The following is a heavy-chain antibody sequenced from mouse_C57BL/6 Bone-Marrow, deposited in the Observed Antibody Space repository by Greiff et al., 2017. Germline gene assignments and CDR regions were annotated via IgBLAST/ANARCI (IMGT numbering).Heavy chain of an antibody. CDR2: IYPGSGST. CDR3: ARSAYYGNGGVFDY. V-gene: IGHV1-55*01. J-gene: IGHJ2*01. Sequence: VQLQQPGAELVKPGASVKMSCKASGYTFTSYWITWVKQRPGQGLEWIGDIYPGSGSTNYNEKFKSKATLTVYTPSSTAYMHLSSLTSEDSAVYYCARSAYYGNGGVFDYWGQGTTLTVSS. CDR1: GYTFTSYW. D-gene: IGHD2-10*01.